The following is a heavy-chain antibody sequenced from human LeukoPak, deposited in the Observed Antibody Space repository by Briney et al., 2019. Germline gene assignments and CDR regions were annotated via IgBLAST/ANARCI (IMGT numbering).Heavy chain of an antibody. D-gene: IGHD6-13*01. CDR3: ARAGSSSWSWFDP. CDR2: IYYSGST. Sequence: SETLSLTCTVSGGSISSYYWSRIRQPPGKGLEWIGYIYYSGSTNYNPSLKSRVTISVDTSKNQFSLKLSSVPAADTAVYYCARAGSSSWSWFDPWGQGTLVTVSS. V-gene: IGHV4-59*01. CDR1: GGSISSYY. J-gene: IGHJ5*02.